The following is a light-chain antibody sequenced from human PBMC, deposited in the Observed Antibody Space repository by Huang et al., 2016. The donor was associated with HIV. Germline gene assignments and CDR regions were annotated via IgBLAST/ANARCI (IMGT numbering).Light chain of an antibody. Sequence: DIQMTQSPSILSASVGDTVTITCRASQDISPWLAWYQQKPGSAPKLLIYEASILHSGVPSRCSGSASGTEFTLTISSLQSDDFATYFCQQYNSYSRTFGQGTKVEI. J-gene: IGKJ1*01. CDR1: QDISPW. CDR3: QQYNSYSRT. V-gene: IGKV1-5*03. CDR2: EAS.